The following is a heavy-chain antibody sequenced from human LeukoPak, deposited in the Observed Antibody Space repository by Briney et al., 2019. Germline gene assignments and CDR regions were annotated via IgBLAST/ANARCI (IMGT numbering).Heavy chain of an antibody. CDR1: GFTFSSYA. J-gene: IGHJ4*02. D-gene: IGHD5-12*01. V-gene: IGHV3-30*04. CDR2: ISYDGSNK. Sequence: GGSLRLSCAASGFTFSSYAMHWVRQAPGKGPEWVAVISYDGSNKYYADSVKGRFTISRDNSKNTLYLQMNSLRAEDTAVYYCARGGYSGYDAFDYWGQGTLVTVSS. CDR3: ARGGYSGYDAFDY.